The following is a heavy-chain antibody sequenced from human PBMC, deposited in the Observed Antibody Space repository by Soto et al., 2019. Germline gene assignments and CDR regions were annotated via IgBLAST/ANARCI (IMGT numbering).Heavy chain of an antibody. V-gene: IGHV4-39*01. CDR2: IYYSGST. CDR1: GGSISSSSYY. J-gene: IGHJ2*01. Sequence: QLQLQESGPGLVKPSETLSLTCTVSGGSISSSSYYWGWIRQPPGKGLEWIGSIYYSGSTYYNPSLKSRVTISVDTSKNQFSLKLSSVTAADTAMYYCARTNDVGYCSGGSCYSGWYFDLWGRGTLVTVSS. CDR3: ARTNDVGYCSGGSCYSGWYFDL. D-gene: IGHD2-15*01.